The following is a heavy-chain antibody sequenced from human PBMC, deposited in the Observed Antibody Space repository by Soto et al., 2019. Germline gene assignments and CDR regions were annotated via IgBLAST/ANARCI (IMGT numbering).Heavy chain of an antibody. D-gene: IGHD3-10*01. V-gene: IGHV1-69*06. CDR2: IIPMFETT. CDR1: GGSFSTSA. Sequence: QVHPVQSGAELRKPGSSVKVSCKASGGSFSTSAITWVRQAPGQGLEWMGGIIPMFETTSYAPRFQGRVTITADKSTNSECMEVSSLRPEDTAVYYCARGRYGSGSYFSNWFDTWGQGTLVTVSS. J-gene: IGHJ5*02. CDR3: ARGRYGSGSYFSNWFDT.